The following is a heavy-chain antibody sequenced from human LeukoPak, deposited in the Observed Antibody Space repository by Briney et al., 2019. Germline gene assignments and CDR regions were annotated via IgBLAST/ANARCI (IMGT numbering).Heavy chain of an antibody. V-gene: IGHV3-11*01. Sequence: PGGSLRLSCAASGFTFSDYYMSWIRQAPGKGLEWVSYISSSGSTIYYADSVKGRFTISRDNAKNSLYLQMNSLRAEDTAVYYCARANDGDYRDAFDIWGQGTMVTVSS. J-gene: IGHJ3*02. CDR2: ISSSGSTI. CDR3: ARANDGDYRDAFDI. D-gene: IGHD4-17*01. CDR1: GFTFSDYY.